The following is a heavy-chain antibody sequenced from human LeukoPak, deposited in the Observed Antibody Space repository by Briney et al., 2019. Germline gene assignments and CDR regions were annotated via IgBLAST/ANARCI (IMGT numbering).Heavy chain of an antibody. J-gene: IGHJ3*02. CDR2: IYYSGST. V-gene: IGHV4-59*08. CDR1: GGSISSYY. D-gene: IGHD1-1*01. CDR3: ARRTYGYRAFDI. Sequence: SETLSLTCTVSGGSISSYYWSWIRQPPGKGLEWIGYIYYSGSTNYNPSLKSRVTISVDTSKNQFSLKLSSVTAADTAVYYCARRTYGYRAFDIWGQGTMVTVPS.